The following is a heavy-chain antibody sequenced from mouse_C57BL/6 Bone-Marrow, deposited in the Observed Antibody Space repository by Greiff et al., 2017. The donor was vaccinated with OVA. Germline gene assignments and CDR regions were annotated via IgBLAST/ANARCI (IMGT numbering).Heavy chain of an antibody. V-gene: IGHV1-42*01. CDR2: INPSTGGT. Sequence: VHVKQSGPELVKPGASVKISCKASGYSFTGYYMNWVKQSPEKSLEWIGEINPSTGGTTYNQKFKAKATLTVDKSSSTAYMQLKSLTSEDSAVYYCARGDYGSSLYWYFDVWGTGTTVTVSS. CDR3: ARGDYGSSLYWYFDV. J-gene: IGHJ1*03. D-gene: IGHD1-1*01. CDR1: GYSFTGYY.